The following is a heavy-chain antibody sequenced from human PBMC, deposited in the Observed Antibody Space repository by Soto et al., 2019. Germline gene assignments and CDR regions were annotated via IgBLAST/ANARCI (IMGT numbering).Heavy chain of an antibody. V-gene: IGHV1-46*01. CDR2: INPSSDST. J-gene: IGHJ6*02. CDR3: ARGRGFLSGYRYHYYAMDA. Sequence: GASVKVSCKASVYTFTSYYMHWVRQAPGQGLEWMGIINPSSDSTSYAQKFRGRVTMTRDTSASTVYMELSSLRSEDTAVYYCARGRGFLSGYRYHYYAMDAWGQVTMVTVSS. D-gene: IGHD3-3*01. CDR1: VYTFTSYY.